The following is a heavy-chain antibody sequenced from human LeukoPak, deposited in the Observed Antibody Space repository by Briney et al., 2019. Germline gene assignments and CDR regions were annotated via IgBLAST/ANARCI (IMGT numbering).Heavy chain of an antibody. CDR1: GFSLSNARMG. CDR3: ARIRVRESVTTMIVGRNGFMELDY. D-gene: IGHD3-22*01. CDR2: IFSNDEK. V-gene: IGHV2-26*01. Sequence: ESGPTLVKPTQTLTLTCTVSGFSLSNARMGVSWIRQPPGKALEWLAHIFSNDEKSYSTSLKSRLTISKDTSKSQVVLTMTNMDPVDTATYYRARIRVRESVTTMIVGRNGFMELDYWGQGTLITVSS. J-gene: IGHJ4*02.